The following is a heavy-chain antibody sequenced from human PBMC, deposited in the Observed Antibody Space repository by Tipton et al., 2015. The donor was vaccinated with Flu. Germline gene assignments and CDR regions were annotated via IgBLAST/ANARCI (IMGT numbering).Heavy chain of an antibody. Sequence: TLSLTCSVSGGSIGSPYCWGWVRQPPGKGLEWIANICPGSPYYNPSLKSRVTMSLDTSKNQISLRLNSVIAADTAVYHCARQDTSGNWRFDYWGPGSLVTVSS. CDR3: ARQDTSGNWRFDY. CDR2: ICPGSP. V-gene: IGHV4-38-2*01. CDR1: GGSIGSPYC. J-gene: IGHJ4*02. D-gene: IGHD3-22*01.